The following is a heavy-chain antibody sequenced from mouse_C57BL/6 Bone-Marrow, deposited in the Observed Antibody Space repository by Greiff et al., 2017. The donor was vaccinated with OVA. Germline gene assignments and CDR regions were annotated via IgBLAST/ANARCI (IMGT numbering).Heavy chain of an antibody. V-gene: IGHV5-17*01. D-gene: IGHD4-1*01. CDR3: ARRKTGTWYFDV. J-gene: IGHJ1*03. CDR1: GFTFSHYG. Sequence: EVQRVESGGGLVKPGGSLKLSCAASGFTFSHYGMHWVRQAPEKGLEWVAYISSGSSTIYYADTVKGRFTISRDNAKNTLFLQMTSLRSEDTAMYYCARRKTGTWYFDVWGTGTTVTVSS. CDR2: ISSGSSTI.